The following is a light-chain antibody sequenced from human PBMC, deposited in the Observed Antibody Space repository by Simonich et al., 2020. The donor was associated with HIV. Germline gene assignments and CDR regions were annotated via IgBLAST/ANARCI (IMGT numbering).Light chain of an antibody. J-gene: IGKJ3*01. CDR2: WAA. V-gene: IGKV4-1*01. CDR1: QSVLYSYNHKNY. Sequence: DIVMTQSPDSLAVSLGERATINCKSGQSVLYSYNHKNYLAWYQQKPGQPPKLLIDWAATRESGVPDRFGGSGSVTDFTLTISSLQAEDVAVYYWQQYYSTPFTFGPGTKGDIK. CDR3: QQYYSTPFT.